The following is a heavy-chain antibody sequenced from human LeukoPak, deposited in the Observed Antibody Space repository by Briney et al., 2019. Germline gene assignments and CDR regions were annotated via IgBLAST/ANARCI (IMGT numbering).Heavy chain of an antibody. D-gene: IGHD6-19*01. CDR3: ARPGPSSGSLGGMDV. Sequence: VASVKVSCKASGYTFTGYYMHWVRQAPGQGLEWMGWINPNSGGTNYAQKFQGRVTMTRDTSISTAYMELSRLRSDDTAVYYCARPGPSSGSLGGMDVWGQGTTVTVSS. CDR1: GYTFTGYY. V-gene: IGHV1-2*02. CDR2: INPNSGGT. J-gene: IGHJ6*02.